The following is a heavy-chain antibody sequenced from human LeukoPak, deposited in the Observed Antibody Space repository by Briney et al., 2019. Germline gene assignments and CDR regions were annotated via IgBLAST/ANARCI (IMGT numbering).Heavy chain of an antibody. D-gene: IGHD6-19*01. V-gene: IGHV1-8*01. CDR3: ARGRYSSGWQYYYYYYMDV. CDR2: MNPNSGNT. Sequence: GASVKVSCKASGYTFTNYDINWVRQATGQGLEWMGWMNPNSGNTGYAQKFQGRVTMTRNTSISTAYMELSSLRSEDTAVYYCARGRYSSGWQYYYYYYMDVWGKGTTVTISS. CDR1: GYTFTNYD. J-gene: IGHJ6*03.